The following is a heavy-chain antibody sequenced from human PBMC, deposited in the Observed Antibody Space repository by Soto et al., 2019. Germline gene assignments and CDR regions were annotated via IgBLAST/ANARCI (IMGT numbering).Heavy chain of an antibody. J-gene: IGHJ5*02. V-gene: IGHV4-4*07. CDR1: GASMNSYH. Sequence: SETLSLTCTVSGASMNSYHWSWIRQPAGKGLEWIGHIHSSGSTNYNPSLKSRVTMSVDTSKNQFSLRLMSLTAADTAVYYCARDQGVAAAGITWFDPWGQGSLVTVSS. CDR2: IHSSGST. CDR3: ARDQGVAAAGITWFDP. D-gene: IGHD6-13*01.